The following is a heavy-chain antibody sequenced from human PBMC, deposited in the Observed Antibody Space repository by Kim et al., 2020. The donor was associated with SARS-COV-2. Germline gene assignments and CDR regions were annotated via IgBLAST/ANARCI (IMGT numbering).Heavy chain of an antibody. J-gene: IGHJ4*02. Sequence: GGSLRLSCAASGFTFSSYEMNWVRQAPGKGLEWVSYISSSGSTIYYADSVKGRFTISRDDAKNSLYLQMNSLRAEDTAVYYCARAYYDFWSGYYTYWGQGTLVTVSS. CDR3: ARAYYDFWSGYYTY. CDR2: ISSSGSTI. D-gene: IGHD3-3*01. V-gene: IGHV3-48*03. CDR1: GFTFSSYE.